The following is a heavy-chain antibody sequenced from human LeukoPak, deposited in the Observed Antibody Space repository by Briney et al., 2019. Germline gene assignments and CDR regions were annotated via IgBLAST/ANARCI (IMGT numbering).Heavy chain of an antibody. CDR2: ISGDGSST. V-gene: IGHV3-43*02. CDR1: GFTFDDYA. Sequence: GGSLRLSCAASGFTFDDYAVHWVRQAPGKGLEWVSLISGDGSSTYYAGSVKGRFTISRDNGKNSLYLQMNSLRTEDTALYYCAKDVSISAAGTGDLDYWGQGTLVTVSS. J-gene: IGHJ4*02. CDR3: AKDVSISAAGTGDLDY. D-gene: IGHD6-13*01.